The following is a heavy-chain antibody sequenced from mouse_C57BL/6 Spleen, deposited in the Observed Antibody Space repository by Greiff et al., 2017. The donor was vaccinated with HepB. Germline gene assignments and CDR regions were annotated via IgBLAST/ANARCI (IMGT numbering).Heavy chain of an antibody. CDR2: INPSNGGT. CDR1: GYTFTSYW. Sequence: VKLQQPGTELVKPGASVKLSCKASGYTFTSYWMHWVKQRPGQGLEWIGNINPSNGGTNYNEKFKSKATLTVDKSSSTAYMQLSSLTSEDSAVYYCARSVVTHWYFDVWGTGTTVTVSS. J-gene: IGHJ1*03. CDR3: ARSVVTHWYFDV. D-gene: IGHD1-1*01. V-gene: IGHV1-53*01.